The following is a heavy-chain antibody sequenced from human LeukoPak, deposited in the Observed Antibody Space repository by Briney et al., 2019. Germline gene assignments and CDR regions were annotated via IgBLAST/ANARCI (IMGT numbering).Heavy chain of an antibody. CDR1: GFTLTTYW. CDR2: INTDGSST. J-gene: IGHJ5*02. CDR3: TRDLSSGWNWLDP. V-gene: IGHV3-74*01. Sequence: GGSLRLSCAASGFTLTTYWMHWVRQAPGKGLVWVSRINTDGSSTSYADSVKGRFTISRDNAKNTLYLQMNSLRAEDTAVYYCTRDLSSGWNWLDPWGQGTLVTVSS. D-gene: IGHD6-19*01.